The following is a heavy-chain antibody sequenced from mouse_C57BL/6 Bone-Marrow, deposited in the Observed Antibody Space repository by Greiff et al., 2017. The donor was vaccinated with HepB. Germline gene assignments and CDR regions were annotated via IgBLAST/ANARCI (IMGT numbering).Heavy chain of an antibody. V-gene: IGHV6-6*01. J-gene: IGHJ3*01. CDR2: IRNKANNHAT. CDR3: TMGTTVVATPFAY. D-gene: IGHD1-1*01. CDR1: GFTFSDAW. Sequence: EVKLVESGGGLVQPGGSMKLSCAASGFTFSDAWMDWVRQSPEKGLEWVAEIRNKANNHATYYAESVKGRFTISRDDSKSSVYLQMNSLRAEDTGIYYCTMGTTVVATPFAYWGQGTLVTVSA.